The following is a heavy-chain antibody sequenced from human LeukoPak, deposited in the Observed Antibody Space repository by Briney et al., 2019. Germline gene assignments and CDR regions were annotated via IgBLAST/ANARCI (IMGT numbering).Heavy chain of an antibody. V-gene: IGHV3-23*01. Sequence: PGRSLGLSCAASGFTFSNYGMTWVRQAPGKGLEWVSGISGSGGTTYDADSVKGRFTVSRDNSKNILYLQMNSLRADDTAVYFCAKTQGYFDYWGQGTLVTVSS. CDR2: ISGSGGTT. CDR1: GFTFSNYG. J-gene: IGHJ4*02. CDR3: AKTQGYFDY.